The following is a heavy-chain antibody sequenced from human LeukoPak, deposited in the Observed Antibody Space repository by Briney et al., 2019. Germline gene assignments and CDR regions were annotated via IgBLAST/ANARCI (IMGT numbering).Heavy chain of an antibody. Sequence: QTGGSLRLSCAASGFTFNSYEMNWVRQAPGKGLEWVAFIRYDGNDKFYADSVKGRFTISRDTSRNTLYLQMNSLRTDDTAVYYCAKDLMRDRWFGESWGQGTLVTVSS. V-gene: IGHV3-30*02. D-gene: IGHD3-10*01. CDR1: GFTFNSYE. J-gene: IGHJ5*02. CDR3: AKDLMRDRWFGES. CDR2: IRYDGNDK.